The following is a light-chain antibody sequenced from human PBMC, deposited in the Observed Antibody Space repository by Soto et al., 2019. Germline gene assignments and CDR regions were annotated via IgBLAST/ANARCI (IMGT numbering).Light chain of an antibody. CDR1: HTISSSY. CDR3: QQYVTSSPRT. J-gene: IGKJ1*01. Sequence: EIVLTQSPGTLSLSPGERATLPCRASHTISSSYLAWYQQKPGQAPRLLMYGSSRRATGIPDRFSGSGSGTDFTLTITRLEPEDFAVYYCQQYVTSSPRTFGQGTKVDIK. V-gene: IGKV3-20*01. CDR2: GSS.